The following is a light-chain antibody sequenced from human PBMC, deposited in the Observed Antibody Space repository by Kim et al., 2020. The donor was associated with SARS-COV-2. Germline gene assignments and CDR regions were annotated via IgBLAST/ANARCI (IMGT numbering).Light chain of an antibody. Sequence: QSALTQPASVSGSPGQSITISCTGTSSDVGTYKLVSWYRQDPGKAPKLMIYDVIGRPSVVSGRFSGSKSGNTASLTISGLQAEDEADYYCCSYVGGSRFVFGTGTKVTVL. V-gene: IGLV2-23*02. J-gene: IGLJ1*01. CDR1: SSDVGTYKL. CDR3: CSYVGGSRFV. CDR2: DVI.